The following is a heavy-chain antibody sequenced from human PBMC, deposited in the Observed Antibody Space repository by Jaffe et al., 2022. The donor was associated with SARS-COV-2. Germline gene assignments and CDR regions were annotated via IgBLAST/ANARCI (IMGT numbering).Heavy chain of an antibody. J-gene: IGHJ4*02. D-gene: IGHD2-2*02. Sequence: EAQLVESGGGLVKPGGSLRLSCAASGFSFSIYSMNWVRQAPGKGPEWVSSIDSSSTYIYYAASVKGRFTTSRDNGKTSLYLQMNSLRAEDTAVYYCARDRTYCSSPNCYNDYWGQGTLVTVSS. CDR3: ARDRTYCSSPNCYNDY. V-gene: IGHV3-21*02. CDR2: IDSSSTYI. CDR1: GFSFSIYS.